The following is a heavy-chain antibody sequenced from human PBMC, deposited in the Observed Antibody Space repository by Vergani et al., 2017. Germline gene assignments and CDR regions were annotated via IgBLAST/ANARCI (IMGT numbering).Heavy chain of an antibody. V-gene: IGHV3-74*01. CDR1: GFTFSNYW. CDR3: ARDGWELLDYVYYMDV. D-gene: IGHD1-26*01. J-gene: IGHJ6*03. Sequence: VQLEESGGGLVQPGGSLRLSCTASGFTFSNYWMQWVRQAPGKGLMWVSRINSDGDSTSYADSVKGRFTISRDNAKNTLYLQMDSLRAEDTAVYYCARDGWELLDYVYYMDVWGKGTTVTVSS. CDR2: INSDGDST.